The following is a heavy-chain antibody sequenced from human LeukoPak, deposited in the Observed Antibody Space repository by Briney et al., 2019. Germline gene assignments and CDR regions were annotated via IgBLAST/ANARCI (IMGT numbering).Heavy chain of an antibody. CDR3: AKDLRGNGYYMDV. CDR2: IGGNGGST. J-gene: IGHJ6*03. V-gene: IGHV3-23*01. CDR1: GFTFSSYA. Sequence: GGSLSLSCAASGFTFSSYAMSWVRQAPGQGVEWVSAIGGNGGSTYYADSVKGRFTISRDNSKNMLYLQMNSLRAEDTAVYYCAKDLRGNGYYMDVWGKGTTVTVFS. D-gene: IGHD2-8*01.